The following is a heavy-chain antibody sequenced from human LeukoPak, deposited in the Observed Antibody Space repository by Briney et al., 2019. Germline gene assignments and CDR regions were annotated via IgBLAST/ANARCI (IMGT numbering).Heavy chain of an antibody. CDR1: GGSFSGYY. J-gene: IGHJ5*02. CDR2: INHSGST. D-gene: IGHD6-13*01. Sequence: PSETLSLTCAVYGGSFSGYYWSWIRQPPGKGLEWIGEINHSGSTNYNPSLKSRVTISVDTSKNQFSLKLSSVTAADTAVYYCARAKDSSSWYGGWFDPWGQGTPVTVSS. CDR3: ARAKDSSSWYGGWFDP. V-gene: IGHV4-34*01.